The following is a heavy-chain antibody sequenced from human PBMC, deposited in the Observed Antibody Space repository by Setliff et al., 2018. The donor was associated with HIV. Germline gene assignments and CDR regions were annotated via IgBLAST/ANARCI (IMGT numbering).Heavy chain of an antibody. V-gene: IGHV3-23*01. CDR1: GFTFSNYA. J-gene: IGHJ4*02. CDR2: ITGGGGNQ. D-gene: IGHD3-22*01. Sequence: GGSLRLSCAASGFTFSNYAMSWVRQAPGKGLEWVSAITGGGGNQYYADSVKGRFTISRDNSKSTLYLQMSSLRAEDTAVYYCAKAARDYYDSSGYYIGIDYWGRGTLVTVSS. CDR3: AKAARDYYDSSGYYIGIDY.